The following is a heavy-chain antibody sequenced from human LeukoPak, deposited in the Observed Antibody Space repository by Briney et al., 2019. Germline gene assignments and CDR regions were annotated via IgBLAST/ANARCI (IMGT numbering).Heavy chain of an antibody. Sequence: GGSLRLSCAASGFTFNNYWMTWVRQAPGKGLEWVANIKQDGSDKYYGDSVKGRFTVSRDNAKNSLYLQMNSLRAEDTAVYFCAKSNQWYNPHDYWGQGTLVTVSS. D-gene: IGHD1-1*01. V-gene: IGHV3-7*02. J-gene: IGHJ4*02. CDR3: AKSNQWYNPHDY. CDR2: IKQDGSDK. CDR1: GFTFNNYW.